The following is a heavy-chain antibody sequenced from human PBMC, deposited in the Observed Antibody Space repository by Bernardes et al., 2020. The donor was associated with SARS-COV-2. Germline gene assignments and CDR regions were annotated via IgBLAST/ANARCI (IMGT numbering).Heavy chain of an antibody. D-gene: IGHD2-21*02. CDR3: AKDYCGSDCDFFDY. J-gene: IGHJ4*02. CDR2: VSNTGDT. CDR1: GFTLNTFA. Sequence: VESLILSCATSGFTLNTFAVSWVRQAPGKGLEWVSGVSNTGDTYYAASVKGRFTISRDTSKNIVFLQMNSLRAEDTAVYYCAKDYCGSDCDFFDYWGQGTVVTVSS. V-gene: IGHV3-23*01.